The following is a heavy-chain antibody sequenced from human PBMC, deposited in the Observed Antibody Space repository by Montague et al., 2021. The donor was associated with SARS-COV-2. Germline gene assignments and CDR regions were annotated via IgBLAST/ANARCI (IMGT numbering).Heavy chain of an antibody. Sequence: SETLSLTCTVSGGSISSNFWSWIRQPPGEGLEWIGYIYYSGSTNYNPSLKSRVTISVDTSKKQFSLQLSSVTAADTAVYYCARTRGYDPLSDFWGQGTLVTVSS. CDR2: IYYSGST. CDR1: GGSISSNF. J-gene: IGHJ4*02. D-gene: IGHD5-12*01. V-gene: IGHV4-59*01. CDR3: ARTRGYDPLSDF.